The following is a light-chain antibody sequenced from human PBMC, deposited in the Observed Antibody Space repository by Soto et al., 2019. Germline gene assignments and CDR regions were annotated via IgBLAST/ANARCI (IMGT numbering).Light chain of an antibody. CDR3: QQYNNWPPWT. V-gene: IGKV3-15*01. CDR1: QSVSYN. CDR2: GAS. Sequence: EIVMTQSPATLSVSPGERATLSCRASQSVSYNLAWYQQKPGQAPRLLIYGASTRATGIPARFSGSGSGTEFTLTISSLQSEDFALYYCQQYNNWPPWTFGQGTKVEIK. J-gene: IGKJ1*01.